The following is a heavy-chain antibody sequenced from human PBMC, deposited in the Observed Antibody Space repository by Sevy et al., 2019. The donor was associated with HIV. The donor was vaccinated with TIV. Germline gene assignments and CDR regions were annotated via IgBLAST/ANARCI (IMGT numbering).Heavy chain of an antibody. CDR3: ASTLGCSSTSCYRANYYGMDV. V-gene: IGHV1-2*02. CDR1: GYTFTGYY. CDR2: INPNSGGT. D-gene: IGHD2-2*02. Sequence: ASVKVSCKASGYTFTGYYMHWVRQAPGQGLEWMGWINPNSGGTNYAQKFQGRVTMTRDTSISTAYMELSRLRSDDTAVYYCASTLGCSSTSCYRANYYGMDVWGQGTTVTVSS. J-gene: IGHJ6*02.